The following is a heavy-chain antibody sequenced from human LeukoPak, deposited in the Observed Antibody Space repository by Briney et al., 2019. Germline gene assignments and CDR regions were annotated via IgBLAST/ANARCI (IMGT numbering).Heavy chain of an antibody. D-gene: IGHD5-18*01. V-gene: IGHV1-2*02. J-gene: IGHJ6*03. CDR1: GYTFNSYG. CDR2: INPNSGGT. CDR3: ARGGYSYGSYYYYYMDV. Sequence: ASVKVSCKSSGYTFNSYGITWVRQAPGQGLEWMGWINPNSGGTNYAQKFQGRVTMTRDTSISAAYMELSRLRSDDTAVYYCARGGYSYGSYYYYYMDVWGKGTTVTISS.